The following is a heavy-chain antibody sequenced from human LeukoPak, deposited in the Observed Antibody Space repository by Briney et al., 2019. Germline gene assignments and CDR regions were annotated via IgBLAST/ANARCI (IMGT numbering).Heavy chain of an antibody. CDR3: AKSADIVATIDY. CDR1: AFTLSSYA. CDR2: ISRRGGSP. J-gene: IGHJ4*02. Sequence: GGDLRPPRAAPAFTLSSYAMSWVPQAPRKGPELVPAISRRGGSPYYADSVKGRFNISRDNSKNTLYLQMNSLRAEDTAVYYCAKSADIVATIDYWGQGTLVTVSS. V-gene: IGHV3-23*01. D-gene: IGHD5-12*01.